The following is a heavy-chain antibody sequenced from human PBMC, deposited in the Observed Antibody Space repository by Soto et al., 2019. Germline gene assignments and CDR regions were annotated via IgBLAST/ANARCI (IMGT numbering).Heavy chain of an antibody. CDR3: ARDRTVNYFDY. J-gene: IGHJ4*02. V-gene: IGHV4-31*03. CDR1: GGSISSGGYY. CDR2: ISYSGST. Sequence: KASETLSLTCIVSGGSISSGGYYWSWIRQHPGKGLEWIGHISYSGSTYYNPSLKSRVTMSVDTSKNQFSLKLSSVTAADTAVYYCARDRTVNYFDYWGQGTLVTVSS. D-gene: IGHD2-21*02.